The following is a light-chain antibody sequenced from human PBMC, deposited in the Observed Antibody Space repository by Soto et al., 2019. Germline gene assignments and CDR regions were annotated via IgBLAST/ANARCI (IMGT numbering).Light chain of an antibody. Sequence: TQPPATPSVSHGERATLSSRASQSVSSRLAWYQQKPGQAPRLLIYGALTRESGIPPRFSGRGIGTEFTLTISSLQSEDFAVYYCQQYTNWPWTFGRGTKVDIK. V-gene: IGKV3-15*01. CDR1: QSVSSR. CDR2: GAL. J-gene: IGKJ1*01. CDR3: QQYTNWPWT.